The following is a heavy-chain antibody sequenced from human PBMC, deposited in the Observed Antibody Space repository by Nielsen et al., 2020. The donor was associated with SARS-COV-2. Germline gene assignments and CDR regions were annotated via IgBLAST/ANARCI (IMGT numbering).Heavy chain of an antibody. CDR1: GFTFDDYA. D-gene: IGHD3-10*01. J-gene: IGHJ6*02. CDR2: ISWNSGSI. V-gene: IGHV3-9*01. CDR3: ATGITPGMDV. Sequence: SLKISCAASGFTFDDYAMHWGRQAPGKGLEWGAGISWNSGSIGYADSVKGRFTISRDNAKNSLYLQMHSLRAEDTALSYCATGITPGMDVWGQGTTVTVSS.